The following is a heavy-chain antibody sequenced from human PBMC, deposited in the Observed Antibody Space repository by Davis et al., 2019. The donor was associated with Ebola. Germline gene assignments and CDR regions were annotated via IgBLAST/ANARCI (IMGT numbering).Heavy chain of an antibody. Sequence: ASVTVSCKASGYTFTSYYMHWVRQAPGQGLEWMGWINPNSGGTNYAQKFQGRVTMTRDTSISTAYMELSRLRSDDTAVYYCAKGTDCSGGSCSAQPFDYWGQGTLVAVSS. CDR3: AKGTDCSGGSCSAQPFDY. CDR2: INPNSGGT. D-gene: IGHD2-15*01. J-gene: IGHJ4*02. V-gene: IGHV1-2*02. CDR1: GYTFTSYY.